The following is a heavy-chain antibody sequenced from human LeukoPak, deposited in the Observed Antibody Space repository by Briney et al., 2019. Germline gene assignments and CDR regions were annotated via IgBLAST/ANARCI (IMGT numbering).Heavy chain of an antibody. CDR2: IYYSGST. D-gene: IGHD2-2*01. CDR1: GGSISSSSYY. CDR3: ARRMPYCSSTSCHRYYFDY. V-gene: IGHV4-39*01. J-gene: IGHJ4*02. Sequence: SETLSLTCTVSGGSISSSSYYWGWIRQPPGKGLEWIGSIYYSGSTYYNPSLKSRDTISVDTSKNQFSLKLSSVTAADTAVYYCARRMPYCSSTSCHRYYFDYWGQGTLVTVSS.